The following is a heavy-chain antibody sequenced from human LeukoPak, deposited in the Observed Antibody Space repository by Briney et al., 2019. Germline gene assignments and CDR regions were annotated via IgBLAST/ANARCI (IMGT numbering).Heavy chain of an antibody. Sequence: GGSLRLSCAAPGFTFSSYGMHWVRQAPGKGMEWVAFIRYDGSNKYYADSVKGRFTIFRDNSKNTLYMQMHSLRAADTAVYYCAKEYLRGTPAPFFDPGGEGTLVSVSS. CDR2: IRYDGSNK. J-gene: IGHJ5*02. D-gene: IGHD2-8*01. CDR3: AKEYLRGTPAPFFDP. V-gene: IGHV3-30*02. CDR1: GFTFSSYG.